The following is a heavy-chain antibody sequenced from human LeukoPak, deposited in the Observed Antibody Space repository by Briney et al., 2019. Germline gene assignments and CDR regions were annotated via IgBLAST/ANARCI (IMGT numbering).Heavy chain of an antibody. CDR2: TRNKANSYTT. Sequence: PGGSLRLPCAVSGLTLSDHYMDWVRQAPGKGLEWVGRTRNKANSYTTEYAASVKGRFTISRDDSKNSLYLQMNSLKTEDTAVYYCARVWVDTSGWYGNYYYYGMDVWGQGTTVTVSS. V-gene: IGHV3-72*01. J-gene: IGHJ6*02. CDR1: GLTLSDHY. CDR3: ARVWVDTSGWYGNYYYYGMDV. D-gene: IGHD6-19*01.